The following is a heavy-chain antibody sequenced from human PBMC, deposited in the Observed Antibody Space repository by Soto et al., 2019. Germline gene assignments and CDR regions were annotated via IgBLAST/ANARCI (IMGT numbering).Heavy chain of an antibody. CDR2: INSDGSST. D-gene: IGHD3-10*01. J-gene: IGHJ6*03. V-gene: IGHV3-74*01. Sequence: EVQLVESGGGLVQPGGSLRLSCAASGFTFSSYWLHWVRQAPGKGLVWVSRINSDGSSTSYADSVKGRFTISRDNAENTLYLQMDSLRAEDTAVYYCARDKGSIGVMDVWGTGTTVTVSS. CDR1: GFTFSSYW. CDR3: ARDKGSIGVMDV.